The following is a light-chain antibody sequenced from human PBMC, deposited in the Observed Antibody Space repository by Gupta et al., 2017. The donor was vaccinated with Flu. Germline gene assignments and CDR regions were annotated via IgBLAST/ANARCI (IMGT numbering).Light chain of an antibody. J-gene: IGKJ5*01. CDR3: MQGTHWPPIT. CDR1: QSRVYSDGKTY. V-gene: IGKV2-30*01. Sequence: DVVMTQSPLSLPVTLGLPASISCRSSQSRVYSDGKTYLNWFKQRPGQSPRRLIYKVSNRDSGVPDRFSGSGSGTDFTLKIISVEAEDVGVYYCMQGTHWPPITFGQGTRLEIK. CDR2: KVS.